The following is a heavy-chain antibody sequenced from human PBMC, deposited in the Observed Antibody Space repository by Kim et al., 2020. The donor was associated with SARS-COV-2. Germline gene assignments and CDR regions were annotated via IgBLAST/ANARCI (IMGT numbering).Heavy chain of an antibody. V-gene: IGHV3-30*04. D-gene: IGHD5-18*01. Sequence: GGSLRLSCAASGFTFSNYAMHWVRQTPGKGLEWVAVISYDGSNEYYADSVKGRFTISRDNSKNTLYLQVNSLTAEDTAVYFCARTATPMGFYIDYLGQGTLVTVSP. J-gene: IGHJ4*02. CDR3: ARTATPMGFYIDY. CDR1: GFTFSNYA. CDR2: ISYDGSNE.